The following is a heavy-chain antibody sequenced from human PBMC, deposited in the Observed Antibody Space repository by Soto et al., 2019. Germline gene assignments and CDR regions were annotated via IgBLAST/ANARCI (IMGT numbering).Heavy chain of an antibody. J-gene: IGHJ6*02. CDR3: ARGDYYYGMDV. V-gene: IGHV1-46*01. CDR1: VYTFTSYY. Sequence: QVQLVQSGAEVKKPGASVKVSCKASVYTFTSYYMHWVRQAPGQGLEWMGIINPIGGSTSYAQKFQGRVTITRDTSTRTVYMELSSLRSEETAVYYCARGDYYYGMDVWGQGTTVTVSS. CDR2: INPIGGST.